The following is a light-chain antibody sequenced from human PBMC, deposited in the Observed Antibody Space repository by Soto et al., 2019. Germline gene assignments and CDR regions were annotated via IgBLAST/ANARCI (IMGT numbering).Light chain of an antibody. CDR3: CSYVGATTYV. CDR2: EGI. J-gene: IGLJ1*01. Sequence: QSALTQPASVSGSPGQSITISCSGTSSTIGGYNAVSWYQQHPGNAPKVIVYEGIKRPSGVSARFSGSTSGSTASLTISGLQAEDEAEYFCCSYVGATTYVFGSGTKVTVL. CDR1: SSTIGGYNA. V-gene: IGLV2-23*01.